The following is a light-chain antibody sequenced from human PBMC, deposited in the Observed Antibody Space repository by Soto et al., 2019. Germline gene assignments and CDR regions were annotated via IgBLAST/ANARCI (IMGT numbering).Light chain of an antibody. Sequence: TQQQSSLSASVGDRVTIACRASQPIGNYFNWYQQKPGEAPKVLFFAASSLRSGVPSRFSGSGYGTDFTLTINNLHPEDSATYCCQQTHSVPITFGQGTRLEVK. J-gene: IGKJ5*01. CDR3: QQTHSVPIT. CDR1: QPIGNY. CDR2: AAS. V-gene: IGKV1-39*01.